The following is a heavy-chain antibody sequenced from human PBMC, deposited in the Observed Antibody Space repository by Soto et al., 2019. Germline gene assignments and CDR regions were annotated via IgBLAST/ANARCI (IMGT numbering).Heavy chain of an antibody. CDR3: ARDRMAASYYFDY. CDR2: IYYSGRT. Sequence: SETLSLTCTVSGGSISSSSYYWGWIRQPPGKGLEWIGSIYYSGRTYYNPSLKSRVTISVDTSTNQFSLKLSSVTAADTAVYYCARDRMAASYYFDYWGQGTLFTVSS. V-gene: IGHV4-39*07. CDR1: GGSISSSSYY. J-gene: IGHJ4*02.